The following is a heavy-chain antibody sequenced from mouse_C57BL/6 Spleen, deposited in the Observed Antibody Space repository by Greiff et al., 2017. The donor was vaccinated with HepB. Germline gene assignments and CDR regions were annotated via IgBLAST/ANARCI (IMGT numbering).Heavy chain of an antibody. V-gene: IGHV1-52*01. CDR1: GYTFTSYW. CDR2: IDPSDSET. Sequence: QVQLQQPGAELVRPGSSVKLSCKASGYTFTSYWMHWVKQRPIQGLEWIGNIDPSDSETHYNQKFKDKATLTVDKSSSTAYMQLSSLTSEDSAVYYCARSDGYLAWFAYWGQGTLVTVSA. D-gene: IGHD2-3*01. J-gene: IGHJ3*01. CDR3: ARSDGYLAWFAY.